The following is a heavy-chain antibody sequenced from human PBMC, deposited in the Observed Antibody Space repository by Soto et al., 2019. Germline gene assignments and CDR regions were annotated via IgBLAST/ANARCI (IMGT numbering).Heavy chain of an antibody. CDR2: INPNSGGT. V-gene: IGHV1-2*02. Sequence: GASVKVSCKTSGYTFNEYYIHWMRQVPGQGPEWMGWINPNSGGTKYAKKFQGVITMTSDTSTSTGFMELRRLRSDDTAVYYCARRLGGGGDYFYGMDVWGQGTAVTVSS. CDR1: GYTFNEYY. J-gene: IGHJ6*02. D-gene: IGHD3-10*01. CDR3: ARRLGGGGDYFYGMDV.